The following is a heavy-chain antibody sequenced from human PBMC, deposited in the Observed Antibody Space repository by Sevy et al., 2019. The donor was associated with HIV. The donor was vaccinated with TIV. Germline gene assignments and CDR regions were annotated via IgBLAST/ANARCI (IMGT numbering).Heavy chain of an antibody. D-gene: IGHD1-7*01. V-gene: IGHV3-23*01. J-gene: IGHJ4*02. CDR2: ISGSGGST. CDR3: ARKGITGTTGYFDY. Sequence: GGSLRLSCAASGFTFSSYAMSWVRQAPGKGLEWVSVISGSGGSTYYADSVKGRFTISRDNSKNTLYLQMNSLRAEDTAVYYCARKGITGTTGYFDYWGQGTLVTVSS. CDR1: GFTFSSYA.